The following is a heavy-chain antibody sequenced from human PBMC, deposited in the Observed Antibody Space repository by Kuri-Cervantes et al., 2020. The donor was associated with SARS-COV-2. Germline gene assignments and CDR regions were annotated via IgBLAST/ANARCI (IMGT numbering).Heavy chain of an antibody. CDR3: ASAVRFLEWLLFPVVAFDI. Sequence: ASVKVSCKASGYTFTGYYMHWVRQAPGQGLEWMGWINPNSGGTNYAQKFQGRVTMTRDTSISTAYMELSRLRSEDTAVYYCASAVRFLEWLLFPVVAFDIWGQGTMVTVSS. CDR1: GYTFTGYY. J-gene: IGHJ3*02. CDR2: INPNSGGT. V-gene: IGHV1-2*02. D-gene: IGHD3-3*01.